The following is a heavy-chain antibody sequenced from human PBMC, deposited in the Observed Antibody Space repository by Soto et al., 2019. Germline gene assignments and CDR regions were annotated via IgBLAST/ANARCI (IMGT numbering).Heavy chain of an antibody. D-gene: IGHD3-10*01. CDR2: IIPILGIA. Sequence: QVQLVQSGAEVKKPGSSVKVSCKASGGTFSSYTISWVRQAPGQGLEWMGRIIPILGIANYAQKFQGRVTIXEDXSXSTAYMELSSLRSEDTAVYYCAREGSTMVRGDAFDIWGQGTMVTVSS. CDR3: AREGSTMVRGDAFDI. J-gene: IGHJ3*02. CDR1: GGTFSSYT. V-gene: IGHV1-69*08.